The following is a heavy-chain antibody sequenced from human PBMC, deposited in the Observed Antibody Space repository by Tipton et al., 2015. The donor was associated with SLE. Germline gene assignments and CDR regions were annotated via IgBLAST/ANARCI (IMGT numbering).Heavy chain of an antibody. CDR3: ARDFWSGYGSFDS. J-gene: IGHJ4*02. CDR1: GGSIRNYY. Sequence: TLSLTCTVSGGSIRNYYWNWIRQPPGKGLEWIGYIYYSGSTNYNPSLKSRVTISVDTSKNQFSLKLSSVTAADTAVYYCARDFWSGYGSFDSWGQGTLVTVSP. V-gene: IGHV4-59*01. D-gene: IGHD3-3*01. CDR2: IYYSGST.